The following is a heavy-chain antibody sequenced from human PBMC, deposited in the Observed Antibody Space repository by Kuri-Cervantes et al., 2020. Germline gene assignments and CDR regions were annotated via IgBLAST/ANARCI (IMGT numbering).Heavy chain of an antibody. CDR2: IYYSGST. J-gene: IGHJ5*02. CDR1: GGSISSSTYY. Sequence: SETLSLTCSVSGGSISSSTYYWSWIRQPPGKGLEWIGYIYYSGSTNYNPSLKSRVTISVDTSKNQFSLKLSSVTAADTAVYYCARVPLYYGSGSPAPGWFDPWGQGTLVTVSS. V-gene: IGHV4-61*01. CDR3: ARVPLYYGSGSPAPGWFDP. D-gene: IGHD3-10*01.